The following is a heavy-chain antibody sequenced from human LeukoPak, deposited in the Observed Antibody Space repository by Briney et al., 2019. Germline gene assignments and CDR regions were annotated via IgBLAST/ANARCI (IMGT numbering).Heavy chain of an antibody. CDR3: AKVHVLRFLEWLSYFDY. V-gene: IGHV3-23*01. Sequence: GGSLRLSCAASGFTFSSYAMSWVRQAPGKGLEWVSAISGSGGSTYYADSVKGRFTISRDNSKNTLYLQMNSLRAEDTAVYYCAKVHVLRFLEWLSYFDYWGQGTPVTVSS. J-gene: IGHJ4*02. CDR1: GFTFSSYA. D-gene: IGHD3-3*01. CDR2: ISGSGGST.